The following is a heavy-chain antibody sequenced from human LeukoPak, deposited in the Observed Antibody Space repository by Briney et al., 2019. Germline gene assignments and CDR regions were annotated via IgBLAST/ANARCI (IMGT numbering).Heavy chain of an antibody. CDR2: ISSSSSTI. J-gene: IGHJ2*01. CDR3: ARGREVTPDWYFDL. CDR1: GFTFSSYS. D-gene: IGHD4-4*01. V-gene: IGHV3-48*04. Sequence: PTGGSLRLSCAASGFTFSSYSMNWVRQAPGKGLEWVSYISSSSSTIYYADSVKGRFTISRDNAKNSLYLQMNSLRAEDTAVYYCARGREVTPDWYFDLWGRGTLVTVSS.